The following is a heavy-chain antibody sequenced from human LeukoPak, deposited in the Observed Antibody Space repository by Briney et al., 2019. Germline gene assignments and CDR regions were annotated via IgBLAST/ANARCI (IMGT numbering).Heavy chain of an antibody. Sequence: ASVNVSCKASGYTFTGYYMHWVRQAPGQGLEWMGWINPNSGGTNYAQKFQGRVTMTRDTSISTAYMELSRLRSDDTAVYYCARAGRTYYYDSSGYTRDYWGQGTLVTVSS. V-gene: IGHV1-2*02. J-gene: IGHJ4*02. D-gene: IGHD3-22*01. CDR2: INPNSGGT. CDR1: GYTFTGYY. CDR3: ARAGRTYYYDSSGYTRDY.